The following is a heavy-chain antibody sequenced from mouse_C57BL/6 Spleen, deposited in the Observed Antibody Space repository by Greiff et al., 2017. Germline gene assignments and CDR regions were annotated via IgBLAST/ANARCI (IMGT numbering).Heavy chain of an antibody. Sequence: VQLQQSGPELVKPGASVMIPCKASGYTFTDYNMDWVKQSHGKSLEWIGDINPNNGGTIYNQKFKGKATLTVDKSSSTAYMELRSLTSEDTAVYYCARTTVVEGGFAYWGQGTLVTVSA. CDR1: GYTFTDYN. D-gene: IGHD1-1*01. J-gene: IGHJ3*01. CDR2: INPNNGGT. CDR3: ARTTVVEGGFAY. V-gene: IGHV1-18*01.